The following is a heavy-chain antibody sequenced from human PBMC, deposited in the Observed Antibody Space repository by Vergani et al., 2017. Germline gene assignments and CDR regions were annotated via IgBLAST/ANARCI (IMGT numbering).Heavy chain of an antibody. CDR3: ARLPWGIAAAGSVLGVWFDP. D-gene: IGHD6-13*01. CDR1: GYTFTSYG. V-gene: IGHV1-18*01. CDR2: ISAYNGNT. Sequence: QVQLVQSGAEVKKPGASVKVSCKASGYTFTSYGISWVRQAPGKGLEWMGWISAYNGNTNYAQKLQGRVTMTTDTSTSTAYMELRSLRSDDTAVYYCARLPWGIAAAGSVLGVWFDPWGQGTLVTVSS. J-gene: IGHJ5*02.